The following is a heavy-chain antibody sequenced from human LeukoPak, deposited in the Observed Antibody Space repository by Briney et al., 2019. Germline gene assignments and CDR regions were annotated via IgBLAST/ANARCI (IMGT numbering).Heavy chain of an antibody. D-gene: IGHD3-22*01. CDR3: AKASPAYYYDSSGYSKLGIDY. CDR2: ISYDGSNK. CDR1: GFTFSSYG. V-gene: IGHV3-30*18. Sequence: GGSLRLSCAASGFTFSSYGMHWVRQAPGKGLEWVAVISYDGSNKYYADSVKGRFTISRDNSKNTLYLQMNSLRAEDTAVYYCAKASPAYYYDSSGYSKLGIDYWGQGTLVTVSS. J-gene: IGHJ4*02.